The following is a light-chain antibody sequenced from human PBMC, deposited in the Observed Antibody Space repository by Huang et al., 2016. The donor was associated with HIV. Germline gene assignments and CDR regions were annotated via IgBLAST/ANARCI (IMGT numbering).Light chain of an antibody. J-gene: IGKJ2*01. Sequence: EVVLTQSPDTLSSSPGERVTVSCRASQSLSSSYIAWYQQRPGQAPRLLIYGASTRATDIPDRFSGSASGTDFTLTINGLEPADFAMYYCQQYGTSPYTFGQGTNLEI. CDR3: QQYGTSPYT. CDR1: QSLSSSY. CDR2: GAS. V-gene: IGKV3-20*01.